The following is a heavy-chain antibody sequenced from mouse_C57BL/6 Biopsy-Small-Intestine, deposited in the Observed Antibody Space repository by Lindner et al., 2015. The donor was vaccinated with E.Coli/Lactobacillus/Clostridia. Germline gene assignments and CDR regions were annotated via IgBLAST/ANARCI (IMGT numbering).Heavy chain of an antibody. Sequence: VQLQESGAELMKPGASVKLSCKATGYTFTGYWIEWVKQRPGKGLEWIGQIYPGDGDTNYNGKFKGKATLTADKSSSTAYMQLSSLTSEDSAVYFCARWKGFAYWGQGTLVTVSA. CDR1: GYTFTGYW. CDR3: ARWKGFAY. J-gene: IGHJ3*01. V-gene: IGHV1-80*01. CDR2: IYPGDGDT.